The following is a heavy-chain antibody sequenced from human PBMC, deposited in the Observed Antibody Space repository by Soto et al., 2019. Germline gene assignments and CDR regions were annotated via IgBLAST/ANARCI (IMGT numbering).Heavy chain of an antibody. CDR3: AKARHSSTWYNFDF. V-gene: IGHV3-23*01. D-gene: IGHD2-2*01. J-gene: IGHJ4*02. CDR2: ISGSGGGNL. CDR1: GFTSGNYA. Sequence: ELKMLESGGDLVQPGGSLRLSCAGSGFTSGNYAMSWVRQAPGKGLEWVSGISGSGGGNLYYADSVKGRFTISRDNSKNTLYLQMNSLRAEDTAVYYCAKARHSSTWYNFDFWGQGTLVTVSS.